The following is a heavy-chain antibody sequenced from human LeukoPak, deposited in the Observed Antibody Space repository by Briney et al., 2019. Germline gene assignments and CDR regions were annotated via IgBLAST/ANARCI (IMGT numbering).Heavy chain of an antibody. D-gene: IGHD1-26*01. Sequence: PGGSLRLSCAASGFTFSSYSMNWVRQAPGKGLEWVSSISSSSSYIYYADSVKGRFTISRDNAKNSLYLQMNSLRAEDTALYYCAKEIFSGNYFYLDYWGQGTLVTVSS. CDR1: GFTFSSYS. J-gene: IGHJ4*02. CDR3: AKEIFSGNYFYLDY. CDR2: ISSSSSYI. V-gene: IGHV3-21*04.